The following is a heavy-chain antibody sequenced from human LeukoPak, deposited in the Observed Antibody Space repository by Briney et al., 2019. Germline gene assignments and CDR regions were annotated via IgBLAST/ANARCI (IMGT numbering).Heavy chain of an antibody. CDR3: ASSLGYCSGGSCHPGPADY. V-gene: IGHV3-53*01. CDR2: IYSVGSA. J-gene: IGHJ4*02. Sequence: GGSLRLTLPASGFTVSSNYMSWVRQAPGKGLEWVSAIYSVGSAIHADSVKGRFTISRYNFKNTLYLQMTSLRAEDTAVYYCASSLGYCSGGSCHPGPADYWGQGTLVTVSS. CDR1: GFTVSSNY. D-gene: IGHD2-15*01.